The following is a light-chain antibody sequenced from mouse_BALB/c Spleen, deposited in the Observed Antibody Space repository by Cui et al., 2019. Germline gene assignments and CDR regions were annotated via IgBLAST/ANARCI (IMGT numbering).Light chain of an antibody. CDR1: QSVSND. J-gene: IGKJ1*01. V-gene: IGKV6-32*01. CDR3: QKDYSSPWT. CDR2: YAS. Sequence: LVLTQTPNLLLVSAGDRVTITCKASQSVSNDVAWYQQKPGLSPKLLIYYASNRYTGVPDRFTGSGYGTDFTFTISTVQAEDLAVYFCQKDYSSPWTFGGGTKLEIK.